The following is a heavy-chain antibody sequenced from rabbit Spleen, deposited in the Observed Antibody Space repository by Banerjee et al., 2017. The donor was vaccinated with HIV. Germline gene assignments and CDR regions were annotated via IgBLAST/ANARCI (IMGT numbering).Heavy chain of an antibody. D-gene: IGHD8-1*01. CDR1: GVSFSSSYW. CDR3: ARDTGSSFSTYGMDL. V-gene: IGHV1S45*01. Sequence: QEQLEESGGGLVKPGASLTLTCTASGVSFSSSYWMCWVRQAPGKGLEWIACIYADGSGTTYYASWAKGRFTISKTSSTTVTLQMTSLTAADTATYFCARDTGSSFSTYGMDLWGQGTLVTVS. J-gene: IGHJ6*01. CDR2: IYADGSGTT.